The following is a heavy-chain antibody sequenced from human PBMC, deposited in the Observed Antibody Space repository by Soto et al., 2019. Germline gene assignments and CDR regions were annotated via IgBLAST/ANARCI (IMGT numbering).Heavy chain of an antibody. CDR2: ISGSGGST. CDR3: AKDRMPIWVSYFDY. D-gene: IGHD2-2*01. J-gene: IGHJ4*02. Sequence: EVQLLESGGGLVQPGGSLRLSCAASGFTFSSYAMSWVRQAPGKGLEWVSAISGSGGSTYYADSVKGRFTISRDNSKNTPYLQMNTLRAEDTAVYYCAKDRMPIWVSYFDYWCQGTLVTVSS. V-gene: IGHV3-23*01. CDR1: GFTFSSYA.